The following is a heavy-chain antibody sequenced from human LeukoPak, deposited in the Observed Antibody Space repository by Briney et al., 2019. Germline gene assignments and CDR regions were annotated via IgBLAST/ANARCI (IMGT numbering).Heavy chain of an antibody. D-gene: IGHD6-6*01. CDR2: IYYNGNT. Sequence: SETLSLTCTVSGASISSSYWSWIRQPPGERLEWIGFIYYNGNTNSNPSLKSRVTISVDTSKKQFSLKLSSVTAADTAVYYCARGYSSSSGRPDYWGQGTLVTVSS. CDR3: ARGYSSSSGRPDY. J-gene: IGHJ4*02. V-gene: IGHV4-59*08. CDR1: GASISSSY.